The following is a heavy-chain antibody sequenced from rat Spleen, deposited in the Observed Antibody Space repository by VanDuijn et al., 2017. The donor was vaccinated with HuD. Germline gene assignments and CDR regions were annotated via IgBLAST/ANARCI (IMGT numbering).Heavy chain of an antibody. CDR2: ITYSGGI. CDR3: ARRHDGYTDYFDY. Sequence: EVQLQESGPGLVKPSQSLSLTCSVSGYDITNNYWGWIRKFPGNKMEWMGFITYSGGISYNPSLQSRISFTRDTSKNQFFLQVNSVTTEDTANYYCARRHDGYTDYFDYWGQGVMVTVSS. CDR1: GYDITNNY. J-gene: IGHJ2*01. D-gene: IGHD1-4*01. V-gene: IGHV3-1*01.